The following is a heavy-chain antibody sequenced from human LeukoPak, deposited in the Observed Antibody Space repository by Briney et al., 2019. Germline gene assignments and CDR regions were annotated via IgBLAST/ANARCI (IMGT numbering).Heavy chain of an antibody. V-gene: IGHV4-61*02. J-gene: IGHJ4*02. Sequence: PSQTVSLTCTVSGGSISSGSYYWSWLRQPAGKGLEWIGRIYTSGSTNYNPSLKSRVTISVDTSKNQFSLKLSSVTAADTAVYYCARERGWSYVDYWGQGTLVTVSS. CDR2: IYTSGST. CDR3: ARERGWSYVDY. D-gene: IGHD2-15*01. CDR1: GGSISSGSYY.